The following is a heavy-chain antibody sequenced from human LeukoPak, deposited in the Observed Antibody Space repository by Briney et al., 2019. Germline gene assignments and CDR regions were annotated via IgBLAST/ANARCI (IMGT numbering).Heavy chain of an antibody. V-gene: IGHV5-51*01. D-gene: IGHD3-22*01. CDR1: GYSFTSYW. J-gene: IGHJ4*02. CDR2: IYPGDSDT. CDR3: ARHYYYESSGYPNFDY. Sequence: GESLKISCKGSGYSFTSYWIGWVRQMPGKGLEWMGIIYPGDSDTRYSPSFQGQVTISADKSISTAYLQWSSLKASDTAMYYCARHYYYESSGYPNFDYWGQGTLVTVSS.